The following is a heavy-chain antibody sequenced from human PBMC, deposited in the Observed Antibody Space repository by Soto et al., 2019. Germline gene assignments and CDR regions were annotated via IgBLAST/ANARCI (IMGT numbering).Heavy chain of an antibody. CDR1: GFTFSTYE. D-gene: IGHD1-1*01. V-gene: IGHV3-48*03. CDR3: ARFWGGTTTNY. Sequence: GGSLRLSCAASGFTFSTYEMNWVRQAPGKGLEWVSYISDSGSTIYYADSVKGRFTISRDNAKNSLYLQMNSLRAEDTAVYYCARFWGGTTTNYWGQGTLVTVSS. J-gene: IGHJ4*02. CDR2: ISDSGSTI.